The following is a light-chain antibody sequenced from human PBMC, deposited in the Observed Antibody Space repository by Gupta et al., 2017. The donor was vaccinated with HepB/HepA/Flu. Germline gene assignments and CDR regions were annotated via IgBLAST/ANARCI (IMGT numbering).Light chain of an antibody. CDR1: QSLLHSNGYNY. CDR2: LGS. V-gene: IGKV2-28*01. J-gene: IGKJ1*01. Sequence: DIVMTQCPLALPVTPGEPAAISGRSSQSLLHSNGYNYLDWYLQKPGQSPQLLIYLGSNRASGVPDRFSGSGSGTDFTLKISRVEAEDVGVYYCMQALQTPWTFGQGTKVEIK. CDR3: MQALQTPWT.